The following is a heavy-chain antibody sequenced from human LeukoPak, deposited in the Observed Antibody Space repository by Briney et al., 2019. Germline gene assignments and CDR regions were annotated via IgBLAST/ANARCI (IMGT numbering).Heavy chain of an antibody. CDR2: INPNSGGT. J-gene: IGHJ4*02. CDR1: GYTFTSYG. CDR3: ARVGSSSWYY. D-gene: IGHD6-13*01. V-gene: IGHV1-2*02. Sequence: GASVKVSCKASGYTFTSYGISWVRQAPGQGLEWMGWINPNSGGTNYAQKFQGRVTMTRDTSISTAYMELSRLRSDDTAVYYCARVGSSSWYYWGQGTLVTVSS.